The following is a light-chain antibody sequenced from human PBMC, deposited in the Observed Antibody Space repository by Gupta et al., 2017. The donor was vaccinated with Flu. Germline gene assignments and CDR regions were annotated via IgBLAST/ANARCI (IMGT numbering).Light chain of an antibody. CDR1: SSNIGAGYD. Sequence: QSVLTQPPSVSGAPGQRVTISCTGRSSNIGAGYDVHWYQQLPGTAPKLLLYGHSNRPLGVPARSSGSYPATSASLAITGLQAEDEADYYCQSYDSSLSGSSYVFGTGTKVTVL. J-gene: IGLJ1*01. V-gene: IGLV1-40*01. CDR2: GHS. CDR3: QSYDSSLSGSSYV.